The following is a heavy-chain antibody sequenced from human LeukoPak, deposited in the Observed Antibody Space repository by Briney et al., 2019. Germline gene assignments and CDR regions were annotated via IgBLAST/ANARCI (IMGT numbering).Heavy chain of an antibody. CDR2: TSGSGGST. V-gene: IGHV3-23*01. CDR3: ARDVGGSYYFNY. D-gene: IGHD1-26*01. J-gene: IGHJ4*02. CDR1: GFTFSNYA. Sequence: GGSLRLSCAASGFTFSNYAMSWVRQAPGKGLEWVSGTSGSGGSTYYADSVKGRFTISRDSSKNTLYLQMNSLRAEDTAMYYCARDVGGSYYFNYWGQGTLVTVSS.